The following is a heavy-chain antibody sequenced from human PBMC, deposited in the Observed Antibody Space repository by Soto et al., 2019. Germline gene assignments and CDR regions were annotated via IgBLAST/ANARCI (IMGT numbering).Heavy chain of an antibody. D-gene: IGHD3-3*01. V-gene: IGHV1-69*13. CDR1: GGTFSSYA. CDR2: IIPNFGTA. CDR3: ARVNGRVLEWYNWFDP. J-gene: IGHJ5*02. Sequence: SVKVSCKESGGTFSSYANIRVRQAPGQGLELMGWIIPNFGTANYAQKFHGRVTITADESTSTAYMEMSSLRSEDTAVYYSARVNGRVLEWYNWFDPWGQGTLVTVSS.